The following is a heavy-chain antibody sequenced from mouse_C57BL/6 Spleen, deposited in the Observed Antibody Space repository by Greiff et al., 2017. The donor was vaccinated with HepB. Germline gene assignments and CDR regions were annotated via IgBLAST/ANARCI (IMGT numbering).Heavy chain of an antibody. D-gene: IGHD1-1*01. CDR2: ISDGGSYT. CDR1: GFTFSSYA. J-gene: IGHJ1*03. V-gene: IGHV5-4*01. Sequence: EVQRVESGGGLVKPGGSLKLSCAASGFTFSSYAMSWVRQTPEKRLEWVATISDGGSYTYYPDNVKGRFTISRDNAKNNLYLQMSHLKSEDTAMYYCARDGGNYGSSLYFDVWGTGTTVTVSS. CDR3: ARDGGNYGSSLYFDV.